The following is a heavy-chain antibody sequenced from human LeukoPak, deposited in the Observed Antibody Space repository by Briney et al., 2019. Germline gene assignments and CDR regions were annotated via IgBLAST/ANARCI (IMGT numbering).Heavy chain of an antibody. CDR2: ITSTTNYI. CDR1: GFPLSGYS. Sequence: PGGSLRLSCAASGFPLSGYSMNWVRQAPGKGPEWVSSITSTTNYIYYADSVKGRFTTSRDNAKNSLYLQMHSLRAEDTAVYYCARVGYCSSSTCRNYFDYWGQGTLVTVSS. D-gene: IGHD2-2*01. J-gene: IGHJ4*02. CDR3: ARVGYCSSSTCRNYFDY. V-gene: IGHV3-21*01.